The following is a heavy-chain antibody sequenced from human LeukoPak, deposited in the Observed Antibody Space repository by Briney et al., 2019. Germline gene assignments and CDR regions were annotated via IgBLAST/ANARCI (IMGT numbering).Heavy chain of an antibody. Sequence: ASVRVSCKASGYTFTDYYIHWVRQAPGQGPEWMGWIKGKRGDTQSAQKFQGRVTMTRDTSISTAYMELSSLRSGDTAMYYCAGSPNRDYFDHWGQGTLVTVSS. J-gene: IGHJ4*02. CDR2: IKGKRGDT. V-gene: IGHV1-2*02. CDR3: AGSPNRDYFDH. D-gene: IGHD2-21*01. CDR1: GYTFTDYY.